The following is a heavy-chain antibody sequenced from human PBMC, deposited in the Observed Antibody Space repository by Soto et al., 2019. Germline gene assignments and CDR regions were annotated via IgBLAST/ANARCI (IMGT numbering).Heavy chain of an antibody. J-gene: IGHJ5*02. CDR3: ARGSHYYDSSGYPGFDT. CDR1: GFTFSSYW. V-gene: IGHV3-74*01. D-gene: IGHD3-22*01. CDR2: INSDGSST. Sequence: GGSLRLSCAASGFTFSSYWMHWVRQAPGKGLVWVSRINSDGSSTSYADSVKGRFTISRDNAKNTLYLQMNSLRAEDTAVYYCARGSHYYDSSGYPGFDTWGQGTLVTVSS.